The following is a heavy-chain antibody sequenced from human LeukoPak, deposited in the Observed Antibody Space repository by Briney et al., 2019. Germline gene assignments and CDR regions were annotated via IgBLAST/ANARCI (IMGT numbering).Heavy chain of an antibody. CDR2: IWYDGSNK. CDR3: ARMSEHYGMDV. V-gene: IGHV3-33*01. CDR1: GFTFSSYG. J-gene: IGHJ6*02. Sequence: GGSLRLSCAASGFTFSSYGMHWVRQAPGKGLEWVAVIWYDGSNKYYADSVKGRSTISRDNSKNTLYLQMNSLRAEDTAVYYCARMSEHYGMDVWGQGTTVTVSS.